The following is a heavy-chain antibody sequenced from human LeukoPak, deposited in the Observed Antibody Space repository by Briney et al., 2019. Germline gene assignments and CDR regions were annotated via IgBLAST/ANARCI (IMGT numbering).Heavy chain of an antibody. CDR2: ISTSSIYI. V-gene: IGHV3-21*04. CDR1: GFTFSTYS. D-gene: IGHD3-9*01. Sequence: PGGSLRLSCAASGFTFSTYSMNWVRQAPGKGLEWISFISTSSIYIYYADSVKGRFTISRDNARNSLYLQMNSLRAEDTAVYYCARVLYILRYFDYWGKGTTVTISS. J-gene: IGHJ6*04. CDR3: ARVLYILRYFDY.